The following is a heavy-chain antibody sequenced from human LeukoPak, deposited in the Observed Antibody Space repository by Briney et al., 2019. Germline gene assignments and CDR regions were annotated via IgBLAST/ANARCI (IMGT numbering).Heavy chain of an antibody. V-gene: IGHV4-59*01. CDR2: IYYSGTT. CDR3: ARGSIAVAGNFDY. Sequence: SETLSLTCTVSGASISPFYWSWVRPPPGQGREWIAYIYYSGTTDYNPSLKSRVTISVDTSKNQFSLKLSSVTAADTALYYCARGSIAVAGNFDYWGQGALVTVSS. CDR1: GASISPFY. J-gene: IGHJ4*02. D-gene: IGHD6-19*01.